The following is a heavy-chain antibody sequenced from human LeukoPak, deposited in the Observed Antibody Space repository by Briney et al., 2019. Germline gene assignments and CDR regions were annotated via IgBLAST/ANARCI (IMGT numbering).Heavy chain of an antibody. Sequence: GGSLRLSCAASGFTFSSYAMSWVRQAPGKGLEWVSSIRGSGGSASYADSVKGRFNISRDNSKNTLYLQMNSLRVEDTAVYYCTRSVRNGHIDYWGQGTLVTVSS. J-gene: IGHJ4*02. CDR3: TRSVRNGHIDY. CDR2: IRGSGGSA. D-gene: IGHD2-21*01. V-gene: IGHV3-23*01. CDR1: GFTFSSYA.